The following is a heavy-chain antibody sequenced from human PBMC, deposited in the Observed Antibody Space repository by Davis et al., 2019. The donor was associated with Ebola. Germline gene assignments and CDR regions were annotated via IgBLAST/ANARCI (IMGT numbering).Heavy chain of an antibody. D-gene: IGHD3-3*01. CDR3: ARSGLSFGVVKHHYGMDV. CDR1: GLSVNNNY. V-gene: IGHV3-23*01. Sequence: GESLKISCAASGLSVNNNYMTWVRQAPGKGLEWVSAISGSGGITYYAGSVKGRFTVSRDNSKKTMYLQMNSLRAEDTAVYYCARSGLSFGVVKHHYGMDVWGKGTTVTVSS. CDR2: ISGSGGIT. J-gene: IGHJ6*04.